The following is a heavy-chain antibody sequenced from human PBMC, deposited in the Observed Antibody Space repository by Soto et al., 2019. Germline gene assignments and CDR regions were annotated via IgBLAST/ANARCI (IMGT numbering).Heavy chain of an antibody. V-gene: IGHV4-4*07. Sequence: QVQLQESGPGLLKPSETLSLTCTVSGGSISSYYWSWIRQPAGKGLEWIGRIYTSGRTNYTPSLKSRVTMSVDTSKNQFSLKLSSVTAADTAVYYCARACSSNSCYDVFDYWGQGTLVTVSS. CDR2: IYTSGRT. CDR1: GGSISSYY. D-gene: IGHD2-2*01. CDR3: ARACSSNSCYDVFDY. J-gene: IGHJ4*02.